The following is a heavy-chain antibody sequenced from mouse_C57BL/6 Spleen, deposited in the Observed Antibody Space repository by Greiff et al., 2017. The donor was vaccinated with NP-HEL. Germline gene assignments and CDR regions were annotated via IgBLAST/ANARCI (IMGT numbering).Heavy chain of an antibody. Sequence: VQLQQSGAELVRPGASVTLSCKASGYTFTDYEMHWVKQTPVHGLEWIGAIDPETGGTAYNQKFKGKAILTADKSSSTVYMELRSLTSEDSAVYYCTRKGPYDTFDYWGQGTTLTVSS. V-gene: IGHV1-15*01. J-gene: IGHJ2*01. CDR2: IDPETGGT. CDR3: TRKGPYDTFDY. CDR1: GYTFTDYE. D-gene: IGHD2-12*01.